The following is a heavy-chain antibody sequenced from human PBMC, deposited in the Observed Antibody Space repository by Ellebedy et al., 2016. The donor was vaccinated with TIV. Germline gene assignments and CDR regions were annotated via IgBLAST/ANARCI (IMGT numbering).Heavy chain of an antibody. CDR1: GFTFSRNA. J-gene: IGHJ2*01. V-gene: IGHV3-48*02. Sequence: GESLKISXAASGFTFSRNAMNWVRQAPGKGLEWVSYISSSSSTIYYADSVKGRFTISRDHAKNSLYLQMNSLRDEDTAVYYCARGSDYVPRYFDLWGRGTLVTVSS. CDR2: ISSSSSTI. CDR3: ARGSDYVPRYFDL. D-gene: IGHD4-17*01.